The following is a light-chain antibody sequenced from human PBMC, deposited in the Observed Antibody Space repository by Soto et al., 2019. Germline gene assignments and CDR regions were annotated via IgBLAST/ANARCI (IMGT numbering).Light chain of an antibody. Sequence: DFQMTQSPSALSASVGDRVTITCRVSQNIKSWLAWYQQKPGKAPKLLISKASTLQSGVPSRFSGAESGTDFTLTITSLHPDDFATYYCHQYSTYTDFTCGPGTRVDLK. J-gene: IGKJ3*01. CDR3: HQYSTYTDFT. V-gene: IGKV1-5*03. CDR2: KAS. CDR1: QNIKSW.